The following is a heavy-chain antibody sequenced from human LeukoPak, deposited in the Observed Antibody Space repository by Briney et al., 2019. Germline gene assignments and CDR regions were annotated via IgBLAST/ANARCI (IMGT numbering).Heavy chain of an antibody. CDR2: IRSKEYGGAS. D-gene: IGHD5-12*01. J-gene: IGHJ4*02. V-gene: IGHV3-49*03. CDR3: ANGATPGY. Sequence: GGSLRLSCTASGFTFGDYAMSWFRQAPEKGLEWVGFIRSKEYGGASEYAASVKGRFTISRDDSKSIAYLQMNSLRAEDTAVYYCANGATPGYWGQGTLVTVSS. CDR1: GFTFGDYA.